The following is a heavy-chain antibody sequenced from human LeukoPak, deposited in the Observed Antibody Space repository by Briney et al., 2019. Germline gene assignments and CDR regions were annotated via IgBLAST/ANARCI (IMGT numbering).Heavy chain of an antibody. CDR2: ISYDGSNK. V-gene: IGHV3-30-3*01. J-gene: IGHJ3*02. Sequence: GRSLRLSCAASGFTSTSYAMHWVRQAPGKGLEWVAVISYDGSNKYYADSVKGRFTISRDNSKNTLYLQMNSLRAEDTAVYYCARGMDAFDIWGQGTMVTVSS. CDR3: ARGMDAFDI. CDR1: GFTSTSYA.